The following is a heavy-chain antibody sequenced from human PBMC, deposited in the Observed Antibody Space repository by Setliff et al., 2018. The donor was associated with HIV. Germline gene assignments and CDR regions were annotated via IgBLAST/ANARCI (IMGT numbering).Heavy chain of an antibody. CDR1: GFTFSSHT. Sequence: GSLRLSCAASGFTFSSHTMSWVRQAPGKGLEWVSSLSGHIMTTYYAGSVKGRSTISRDVSNNTLYFQMNSLRAEDTAIYFCAKNDDILTGFANWGQGTLVTVSS. J-gene: IGHJ4*02. D-gene: IGHD3-9*01. CDR3: AKNDDILTGFAN. V-gene: IGHV3-23*01. CDR2: LSGHIMTT.